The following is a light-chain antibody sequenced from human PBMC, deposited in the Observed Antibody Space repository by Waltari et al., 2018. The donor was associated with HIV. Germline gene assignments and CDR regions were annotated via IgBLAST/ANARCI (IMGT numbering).Light chain of an antibody. CDR2: EVN. J-gene: IGLJ3*02. CDR3: TSYTTNSTWV. CDR1: SSDVGGYNF. V-gene: IGLV2-14*01. Sequence: QSALTQPASVSGSPGQSISISCTGTSSDVGGYNFVSWYQQHPDKAPKLIIYEVNNRPSGVSDRFSGSKSGNSASLIISALQVEDESDYYCTSYTTNSTWVFGGGTKLTVL.